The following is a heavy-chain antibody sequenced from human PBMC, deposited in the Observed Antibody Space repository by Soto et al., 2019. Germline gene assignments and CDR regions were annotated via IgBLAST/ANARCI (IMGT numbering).Heavy chain of an antibody. V-gene: IGHV3-30*18. CDR3: AKDQGAAAGTFGY. CDR1: GFTFSSYG. J-gene: IGHJ4*02. D-gene: IGHD6-13*01. Sequence: RLSCAASGFTFSSYGMHWVRQAPGKGLEWVAVISYDGSNKYYADSVKGRFTISRDNSKNTLYLQMNSLRAEDTAVYYCAKDQGAAAGTFGYWGQGTLVTVSS. CDR2: ISYDGSNK.